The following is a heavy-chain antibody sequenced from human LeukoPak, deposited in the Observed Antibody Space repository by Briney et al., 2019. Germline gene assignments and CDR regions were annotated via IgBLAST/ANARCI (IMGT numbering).Heavy chain of an antibody. J-gene: IGHJ3*01. D-gene: IGHD4-17*01. CDR2: IIGNGGWA. CDR1: GLTFSSYA. V-gene: IGHV3-23*01. Sequence: GGSLRLSCAASGLTFSSYAMMWLRQAPGKGLEWVSAIIGNGGWALYADSVKGRFTISRDNSKNRLYLQMSSLRAEDTAVYYCAKDPNGDYIGAFDFWGQGTMVTVSS. CDR3: AKDPNGDYIGAFDF.